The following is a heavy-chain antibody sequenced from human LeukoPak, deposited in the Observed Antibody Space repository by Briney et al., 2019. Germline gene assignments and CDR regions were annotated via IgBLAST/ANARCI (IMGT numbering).Heavy chain of an antibody. J-gene: IGHJ3*02. CDR1: GGSISSYY. D-gene: IGHD3-9*01. CDR3: ASTGYDILTGYHRDAFDI. CDR2: IYYSGST. V-gene: IGHV4-59*08. Sequence: SETLSLTCTVSGGSISSYYWSWIRQPPGKGLEWIGYIYYSGSTNYNPSLKSRVTISVDTSKNQFSLKLSSVTAADTAVYYCASTGYDILTGYHRDAFDIWGQGTTVTVSS.